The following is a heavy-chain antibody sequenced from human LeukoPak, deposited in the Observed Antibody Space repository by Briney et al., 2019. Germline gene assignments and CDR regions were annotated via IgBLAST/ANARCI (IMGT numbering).Heavy chain of an antibody. V-gene: IGHV3-48*02. D-gene: IGHD5-24*01. CDR2: VSSGTTT. CDR3: ARADRDGNKRFLD. Sequence: PGGSLRLSCAASGFXFSSYSVIWARQAPGKGLEWVSYVSSGTTTYYADSVKGRFTISRDNGKNLVSLQMNSLRDEDTAVYYCARADRDGNKRFLDWGQGTLVTVSS. J-gene: IGHJ4*02. CDR1: GFXFSSYS.